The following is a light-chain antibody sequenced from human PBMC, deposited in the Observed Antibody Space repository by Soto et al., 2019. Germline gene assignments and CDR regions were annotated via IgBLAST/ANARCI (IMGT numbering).Light chain of an antibody. V-gene: IGKV3-20*01. CDR2: ATS. CDR3: QQYGNSPRYS. Sequence: EIVLTQSPGTLSLSLGERATLSCRASQSVSSNYLAWYQQKPGQAPRLLIYATSSRATGIPDRFSGSGSGTDFTLTISRLEPKDFAVYYCQQYGNSPRYSFGQGTKLEIK. CDR1: QSVSSNY. J-gene: IGKJ2*03.